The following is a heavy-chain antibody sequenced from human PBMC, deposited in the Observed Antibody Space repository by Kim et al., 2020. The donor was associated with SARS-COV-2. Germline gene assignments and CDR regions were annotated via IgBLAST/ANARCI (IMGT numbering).Heavy chain of an antibody. CDR3: TTLQMATTIPDY. CDR1: RFTFINAW. V-gene: IGHV3-15*01. J-gene: IGHJ4*02. D-gene: IGHD1-1*01. CDR2: IKANADGGTT. Sequence: GGSLRLSCAASRFTFINAWMSWVRQAPGKGLEWVGRIKANADGGTTDYADPVKGRFTISRDDSTNTLYLQMNGLKTEDSAVYYCTTLQMATTIPDYWVQGTLVTVSS.